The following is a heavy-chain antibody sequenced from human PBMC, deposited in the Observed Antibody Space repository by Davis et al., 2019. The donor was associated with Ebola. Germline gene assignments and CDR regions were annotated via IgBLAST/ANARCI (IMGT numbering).Heavy chain of an antibody. V-gene: IGHV1-8*01. CDR2: INAGNGNT. CDR1: GYTFTSYD. J-gene: IGHJ4*02. CDR3: TIGGTTGGFDY. D-gene: IGHD1-14*01. Sequence: AASVKVSCKASGYTFTSYDINWVRQATGQRLEWMGWINAGNGNTKYSQKFQGRVTMIDDTSTDTAYMELSSLRSEDTAVYYCTIGGTTGGFDYWGQGTLVTVSS.